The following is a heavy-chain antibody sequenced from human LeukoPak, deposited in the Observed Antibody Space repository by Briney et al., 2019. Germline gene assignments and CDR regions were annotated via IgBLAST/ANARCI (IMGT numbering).Heavy chain of an antibody. J-gene: IGHJ3*02. Sequence: PSETLSLTCAVYGGSFSGYYWSWIRQPPGKGLEWIGEIVHSGNTKYNPSLKSRVTISVDTSKNQFSLNLTSVTAADTAVYYCARFGSSTWYKGAFDIWGQGTMVTVAS. D-gene: IGHD6-13*01. CDR1: GGSFSGYY. V-gene: IGHV4-34*12. CDR3: ARFGSSTWYKGAFDI. CDR2: IVHSGNT.